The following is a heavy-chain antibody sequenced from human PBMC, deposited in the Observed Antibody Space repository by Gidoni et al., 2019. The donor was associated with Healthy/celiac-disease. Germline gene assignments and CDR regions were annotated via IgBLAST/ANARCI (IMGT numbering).Heavy chain of an antibody. Sequence: QVQLVESGGGVVQPGRSPRLSCAASGFTSRSYAMHWVRQAPGKGLAWVAVIAYDGSNKYYADSVKGRFTISRDNSKNTLYLQMNSLRAEDTAVYYCARDGGWMATLYYFDYWGQGTLVTVSS. V-gene: IGHV3-30*01. D-gene: IGHD5-12*01. CDR1: GFTSRSYA. CDR3: ARDGGWMATLYYFDY. CDR2: IAYDGSNK. J-gene: IGHJ4*02.